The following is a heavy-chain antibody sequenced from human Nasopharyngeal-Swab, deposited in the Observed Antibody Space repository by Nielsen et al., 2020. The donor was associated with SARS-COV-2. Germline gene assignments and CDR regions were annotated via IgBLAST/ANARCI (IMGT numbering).Heavy chain of an antibody. J-gene: IGHJ6*02. Sequence: ASVKVSCKASGYTFTSYAMNWVRQAPGQGLEWMGWINTNTGNPTYAQGFTGRFVFSLDTSVSTAYLQISSLKAEDTAVYYCARGNIAIRYYYYGMDVWGQGTTVTVSS. CDR1: GYTFTSYA. CDR3: ARGNIAIRYYYYGMDV. CDR2: INTNTGNP. D-gene: IGHD2/OR15-2a*01. V-gene: IGHV7-4-1*02.